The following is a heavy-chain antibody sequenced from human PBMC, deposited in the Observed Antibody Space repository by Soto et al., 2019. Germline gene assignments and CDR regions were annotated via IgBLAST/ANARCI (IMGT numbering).Heavy chain of an antibody. CDR3: AHSLSCGSCSPGYHYWYIDV. CDR2: IYWDDVK. CDR1: GFSVSRSGVG. D-gene: IGHD2-15*01. J-gene: IGHJ6*03. Sequence: SGPTLVKPTQTLTLTCTVSGFSVSRSGVGVGWIRQPPGKALEWLALIYWDDVKRYSPSLESRITITKDTSKNQVVLTMTKIDPVDTATYYCAHSLSCGSCSPGYHYWYIDVWGKGTTVTVSS. V-gene: IGHV2-5*02.